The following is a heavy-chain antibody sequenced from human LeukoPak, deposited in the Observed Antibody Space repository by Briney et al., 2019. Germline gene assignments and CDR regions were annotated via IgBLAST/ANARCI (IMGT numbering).Heavy chain of an antibody. V-gene: IGHV3-48*03. Sequence: GGSLRLSCAASGFTFSSYEMNWVRQAPGKGLEWVSYISSSGSTIYYADSVKGRFTISRDNAKNSLYLQMNSLRAEDTAVYYCGRGGVIVRGGSAFDIWGQGTMVTVSS. D-gene: IGHD3-22*01. CDR1: GFTFSSYE. CDR3: GRGGVIVRGGSAFDI. CDR2: ISSSGSTI. J-gene: IGHJ3*02.